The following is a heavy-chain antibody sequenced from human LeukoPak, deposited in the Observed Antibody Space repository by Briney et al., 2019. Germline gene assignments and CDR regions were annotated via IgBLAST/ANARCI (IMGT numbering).Heavy chain of an antibody. D-gene: IGHD2-2*01. CDR2: INPNSGGT. CDR3: ARDSGSYCSSTSCYGSYYYYYYMDV. J-gene: IGHJ6*03. CDR1: GYTFTGYY. V-gene: IGHV1-2*02. Sequence: ASVKVSCKASGYTFTGYYMHWVRQAPGQGLEWMGWINPNSGGTNYAQKFQGRVTMTRDTSISTAYMELSRLRSDDTAVYYCARDSGSYCSSTSCYGSYYYYYYMDVWGKGTTVTVSS.